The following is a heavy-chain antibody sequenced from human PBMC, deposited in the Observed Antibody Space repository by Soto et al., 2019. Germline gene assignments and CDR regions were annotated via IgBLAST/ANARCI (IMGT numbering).Heavy chain of an antibody. D-gene: IGHD3-10*01. CDR2: IFHDGTA. CDR3: ARLVYDTRLNYMYFDF. CDR1: VVSISSGNW. V-gene: IGHV4-4*02. J-gene: IGHJ4*02. Sequence: PSETLSVTCAFSVVSISSGNWWTWFRQSPQRGLEYIGEIFHDGTANYYPSFERRVAISVDTSKNQFSLKLTSVTAADTAIYFCARLVYDTRLNYMYFDFWGQGTMVTVSS.